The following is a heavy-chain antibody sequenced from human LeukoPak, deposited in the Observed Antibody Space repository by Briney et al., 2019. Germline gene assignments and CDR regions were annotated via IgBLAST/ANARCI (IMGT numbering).Heavy chain of an antibody. CDR2: ISSSSSYI. D-gene: IGHD3-22*01. CDR3: ARLTYYYDSRGPGNWFDP. Sequence: GGSLRLSCAASGFTFRNFWMSWVRQAPGKGLEWVSSISSSSSYICYADSVKGRFTISRDNAKNSLYLQMNSLRAEDTAVYYCARLTYYYDSRGPGNWFDPWGQGTLVTVSS. J-gene: IGHJ5*02. V-gene: IGHV3-21*01. CDR1: GFTFRNFW.